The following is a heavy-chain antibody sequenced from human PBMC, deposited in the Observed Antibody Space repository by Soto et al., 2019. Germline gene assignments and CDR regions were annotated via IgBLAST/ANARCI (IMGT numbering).Heavy chain of an antibody. Sequence: GASVKVSCKASGGTFSSYTISWVRQAPGQGLEWMGRIIPILGIANYAQKFQGRVTITADKSTSTAYMELSSLRSEDTAVYYCARTGYGKRWLHYYYGMDVWGQGTTVTVSS. V-gene: IGHV1-69*02. CDR3: ARTGYGKRWLHYYYGMDV. CDR2: IIPILGIA. J-gene: IGHJ6*02. D-gene: IGHD5-12*01. CDR1: GGTFSSYT.